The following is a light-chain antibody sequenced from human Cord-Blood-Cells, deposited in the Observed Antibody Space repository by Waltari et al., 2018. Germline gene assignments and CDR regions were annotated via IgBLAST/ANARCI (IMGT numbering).Light chain of an antibody. CDR3: CSYAGSSTVV. J-gene: IGLJ2*01. CDR2: EVS. CDR1: SSDVGSYHL. Sequence: QSALTQPASVSGSPGQSLTISCTGTSSDVGSYHLVSWYQQHPGKTPKSMIYEVSKRPSGFSNRFSGSKSGNTASLTISGLQAEDEADYYCCSYAGSSTVVFGGGTKLTVL. V-gene: IGLV2-23*02.